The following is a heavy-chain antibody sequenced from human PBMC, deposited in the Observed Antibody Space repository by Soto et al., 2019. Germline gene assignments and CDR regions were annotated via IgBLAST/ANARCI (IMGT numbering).Heavy chain of an antibody. Sequence: SETLSPTCSVAGRSISSSSHYWGWIRQPPGKGLEWIGSIYYRGSTYYTPSLSSRVTISRDTSKILFSLKQRSVTAADTAVYYCARGSSLWDFDFWGQGTMVTVSS. CDR3: ARGSSLWDFDF. J-gene: IGHJ4*02. CDR2: IYYRGST. V-gene: IGHV4-39*01. D-gene: IGHD3-16*01. CDR1: GRSISSSSHY.